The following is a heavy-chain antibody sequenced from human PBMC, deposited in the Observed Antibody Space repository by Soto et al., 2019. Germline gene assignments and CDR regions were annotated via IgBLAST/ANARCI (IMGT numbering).Heavy chain of an antibody. Sequence: QVQLQQWGAGLLKPSETLSLTCAVYGGSFSGYYWSWIRQPPGKGLEWIGEINHSGSTNYNPSLKSRVTISVDTSKTQFSLKLSSVTAADTAVYYCARGLHFDLWGRGTLVTVSS. CDR1: GGSFSGYY. J-gene: IGHJ2*01. V-gene: IGHV4-34*01. D-gene: IGHD2-15*01. CDR3: ARGLHFDL. CDR2: INHSGST.